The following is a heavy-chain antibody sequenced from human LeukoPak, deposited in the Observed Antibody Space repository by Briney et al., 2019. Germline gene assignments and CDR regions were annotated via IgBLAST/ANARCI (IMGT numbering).Heavy chain of an antibody. J-gene: IGHJ3*02. CDR1: GFTFRSYG. CDR3: AKDEKDAFDI. CDR2: IWYGESNK. Sequence: GGSLRLSCAASGFTFRSYGMHWVRQAPGKGLEWVAVIWYGESNKYYTDSVTGRFTISRDNSQNTLFLQMNSLRAEGTAVYYCAKDEKDAFDIWGQGTMVTVSS. V-gene: IGHV3-30*02.